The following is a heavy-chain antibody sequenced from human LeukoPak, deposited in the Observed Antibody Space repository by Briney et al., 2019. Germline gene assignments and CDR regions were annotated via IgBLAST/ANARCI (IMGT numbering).Heavy chain of an antibody. CDR3: AKDHGGGWYNWFDP. J-gene: IGHJ5*02. CDR2: ISGDGGST. D-gene: IGHD6-19*01. CDR1: GFTFSSYA. V-gene: IGHV3-43*02. Sequence: PGGSLRLSCAASGFTFSSYAMSWVRQAPGKGLEWVSLISGDGGSTYYADSVKGRFTISRDNSKNSLYLQMNSLRTEDTALYYCAKDHGGGWYNWFDPWGQGTLVTVSS.